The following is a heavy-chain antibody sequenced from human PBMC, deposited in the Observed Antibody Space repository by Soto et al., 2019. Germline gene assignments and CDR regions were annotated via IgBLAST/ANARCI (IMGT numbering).Heavy chain of an antibody. CDR1: GYTFTSYG. CDR2: ISAYNGNT. CDR3: ARVLTRADIVVVPPQYYSYSGKDV. V-gene: IGHV1-18*01. D-gene: IGHD2-2*01. Sequence: GASVKVSCKASGYTFTSYGISWVRQAPGQGLEWMGWISAYNGNTNYAQKLQGRVTMTTDTSTSTAYMELRSLRSDDTAVYYCARVLTRADIVVVPPQYYSYSGKDVWGQGTTVTVSS. J-gene: IGHJ6*02.